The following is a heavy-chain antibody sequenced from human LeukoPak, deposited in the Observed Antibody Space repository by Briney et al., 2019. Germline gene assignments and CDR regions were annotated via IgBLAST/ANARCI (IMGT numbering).Heavy chain of an antibody. CDR1: RYTFSSYG. CDR2: ISAYNGNT. Sequence: GASVKVSCKASRYTFSSYGISRVGQAPGQPREWPGWISAYNGNTDYAQKLQGRVTMTTDTSTNTAYMEMRSLRSDDTAVYYCARDTPYSSGYYSSDYWGQGTLVTVSS. J-gene: IGHJ4*02. CDR3: ARDTPYSSGYYSSDY. V-gene: IGHV1-18*04. D-gene: IGHD3-22*01.